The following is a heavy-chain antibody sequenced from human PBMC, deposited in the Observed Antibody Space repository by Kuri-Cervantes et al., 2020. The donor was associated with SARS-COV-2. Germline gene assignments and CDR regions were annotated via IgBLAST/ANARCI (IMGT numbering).Heavy chain of an antibody. CDR1: GGSISSYY. Sequence: GSLRLSCTVAGGSISSYYWSWIRQPAGKGLEWIGRIYTSGSTNYNPSLKSRVTISVDTSKNQFSLKLSSVTAADTAVYYCARGRGGYGLMVYAIHYFDYWGHGTQVTVSS. D-gene: IGHD2-8*01. CDR3: ARGRGGYGLMVYAIHYFDY. J-gene: IGHJ4*01. CDR2: IYTSGST. V-gene: IGHV4-4*07.